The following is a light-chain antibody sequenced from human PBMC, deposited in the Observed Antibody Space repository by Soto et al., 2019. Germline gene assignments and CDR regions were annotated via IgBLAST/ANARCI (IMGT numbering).Light chain of an antibody. J-gene: IGKJ2*01. V-gene: IGKV3-20*01. CDR1: QSVSSIY. CDR3: QQYGGSPPYT. CDR2: HAS. Sequence: IVLTQSPGTLSLSPGERATLSCRASQSVSSIYLAWYQQKPGQAPRLLIYHASSSATGIPDRFSGSGSGTNFTLTISRLEPEDFAVYYCQQYGGSPPYTFGQGTKLEIK.